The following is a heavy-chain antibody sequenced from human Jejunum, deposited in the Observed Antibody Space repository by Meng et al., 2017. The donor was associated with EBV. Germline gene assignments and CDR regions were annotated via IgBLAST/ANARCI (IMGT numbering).Heavy chain of an antibody. Sequence: QVQLVRSGSELKKPAASVKGSCKASGYTFSRYAMNWVRQAPGQGLEWMGWINTRTGNPAYAQGFTGRFVFSLDTSVSTAYLQISSLKAEDTAVYYCASDISTANFGYWGQGTLVTVSS. J-gene: IGHJ4*02. V-gene: IGHV7-4-1*02. CDR3: ASDISTANFGY. D-gene: IGHD2-21*02. CDR2: INTRTGNP. CDR1: GYTFSRYA.